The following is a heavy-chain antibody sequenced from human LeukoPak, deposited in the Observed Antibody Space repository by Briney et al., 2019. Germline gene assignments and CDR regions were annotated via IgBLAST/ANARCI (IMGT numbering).Heavy chain of an antibody. CDR1: GGSFSGYY. CDR3: ARARRLHYYGSGSPGFDY. CDR2: INHSGST. Sequence: SETLSLTCAVYGGSFSGYYWSWIRQPPGKGLEWIGEINHSGSTNYNPSLKSRVTISVDTSKNQFSLKLSSVTAADTAVYYCARARRLHYYGSGSPGFDYWGLGTLVTVSS. V-gene: IGHV4-34*01. D-gene: IGHD3-10*01. J-gene: IGHJ4*02.